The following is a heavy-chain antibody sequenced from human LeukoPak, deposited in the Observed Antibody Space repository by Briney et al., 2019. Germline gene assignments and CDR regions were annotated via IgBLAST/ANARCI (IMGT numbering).Heavy chain of an antibody. V-gene: IGHV3-74*03. D-gene: IGHD6-13*01. CDR2: INSDGSST. Sequence: GGSLRLSCAASGFSFSNHWMHWVRQVPGKGLVWVSRINSDGSSTTYADSVKGRFTTSRDNAKNTLYLQMNSLRDEDMAVYYCTRDVSQSSSWYGEFDYWGQGTQVTVSS. J-gene: IGHJ4*02. CDR3: TRDVSQSSSWYGEFDY. CDR1: GFSFSNHW.